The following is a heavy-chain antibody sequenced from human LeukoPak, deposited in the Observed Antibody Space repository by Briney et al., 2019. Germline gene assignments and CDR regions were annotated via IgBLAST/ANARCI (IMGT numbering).Heavy chain of an antibody. D-gene: IGHD5-18*01. CDR2: IYTSGST. J-gene: IGHJ6*03. CDR1: GGSISSGSYY. CDR3: AREGLDSYGSYYYYYYMDV. V-gene: IGHV4-61*02. Sequence: SETLSLTCTVSGGSISSGSYYWSWIRQPAGKGLEWIGRIYTSGSTNYNPSLKSRVTISVDTSKDQFSLKLSSVTAADTAVYYCAREGLDSYGSYYYYYYMDVWGKGTTVTVSS.